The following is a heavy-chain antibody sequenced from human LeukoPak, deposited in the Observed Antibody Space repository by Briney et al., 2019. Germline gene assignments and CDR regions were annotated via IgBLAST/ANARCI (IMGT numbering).Heavy chain of an antibody. CDR2: ISSSGSTI. D-gene: IGHD3-3*01. V-gene: IGHV3-11*04. CDR1: GFTFSDYY. J-gene: IGHJ1*01. CDR3: ARVPLTIFGVVIPVYFQH. Sequence: PGGSLRLSCAASGFTFSDYYMSWIRQAPGKGLEWVSYISSSGSTIYYADSVKGRFTISRDNAKNSLYLQMNSLRAEDTAVYYCARVPLTIFGVVIPVYFQHWGQGTLVTVSS.